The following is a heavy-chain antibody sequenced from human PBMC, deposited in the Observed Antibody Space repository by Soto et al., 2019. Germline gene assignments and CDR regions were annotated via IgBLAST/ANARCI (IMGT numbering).Heavy chain of an antibody. J-gene: IGHJ5*02. CDR1: GYSFSIFW. V-gene: IGHV5-51*01. D-gene: IGHD6-6*01. Sequence: LGDSLKISSKGSGYSFSIFWTGWVRQMPGKGLEWMGVIYPADSDTRYSPSFEGQVTISADKSFSTVYLQWSSLKASDTAMYYCARPPSSIAPPWGQGTLVTVSS. CDR3: ARPPSSIAPP. CDR2: IYPADSDT.